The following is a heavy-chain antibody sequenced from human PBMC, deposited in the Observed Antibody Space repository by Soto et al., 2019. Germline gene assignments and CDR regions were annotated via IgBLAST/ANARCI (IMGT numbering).Heavy chain of an antibody. D-gene: IGHD6-19*01. CDR2: INAGNGNT. J-gene: IGHJ4*02. V-gene: IGHV1-3*01. CDR3: ARAGVAVAKPFDY. CDR1: GYTFTSYA. Sequence: QVQLVQSGAEVKKPGASVKVSCKASGYTFTSYAMHWVRQAPGQRLEWMGWINAGNGNTKYSQKFQGRVTITRDTSASTAYMELSSLRSEDTAVYYCARAGVAVAKPFDYWGQGTLVTVSS.